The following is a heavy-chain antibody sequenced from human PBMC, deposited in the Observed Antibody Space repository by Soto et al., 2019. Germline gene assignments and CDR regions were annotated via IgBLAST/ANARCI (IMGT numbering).Heavy chain of an antibody. D-gene: IGHD3-3*01. Sequence: QVQLVQSGAEVKKPGSSVKVSCKASGGSFRNYAINWVRQAPGQGLEWIGGLIPIFGAANYPQKFQGRATITADESTSTSYVELRSLRLDDTAVFYCSFGVGAGPRADYWGQGTLVIVSS. CDR2: LIPIFGAA. V-gene: IGHV1-69*01. CDR1: GGSFRNYA. J-gene: IGHJ4*02. CDR3: SFGVGAGPRADY.